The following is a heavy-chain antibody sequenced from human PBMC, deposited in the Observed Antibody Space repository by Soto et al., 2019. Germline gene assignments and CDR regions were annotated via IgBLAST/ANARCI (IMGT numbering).Heavy chain of an antibody. CDR3: ARDFSGSRPYNWFDP. CDR1: GYTLTSYA. Sequence: ASVKVSCKASGYTLTSYAMHWVRQAPGQRLEWMGWINAGNGNTKYSQKFQGRVTITRDTSASTAYMELSSLRSEDTAVYYCARDFSGSRPYNWFDPWGQGTLVTVSS. CDR2: INAGNGNT. J-gene: IGHJ5*02. V-gene: IGHV1-3*01. D-gene: IGHD1-26*01.